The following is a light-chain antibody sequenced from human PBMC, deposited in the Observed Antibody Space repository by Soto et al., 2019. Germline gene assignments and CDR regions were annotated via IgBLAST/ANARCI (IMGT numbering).Light chain of an antibody. CDR2: DTS. J-gene: IGKJ4*01. CDR3: QHRGNWPPLT. CDR1: QSVSKS. Sequence: EIVLTQSPATLSLSPGERATLSCRASQSVSKSLAWYQQKPGQAPRLLIYDTSNGAAAIPARFSGSGSGTDFTLTISSLEPEDSAVYYCQHRGNWPPLTFGGGTKVEIK. V-gene: IGKV3-11*01.